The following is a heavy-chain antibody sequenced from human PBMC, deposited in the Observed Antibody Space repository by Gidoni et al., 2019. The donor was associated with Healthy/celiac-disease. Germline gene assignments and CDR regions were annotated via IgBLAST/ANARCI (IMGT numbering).Heavy chain of an antibody. CDR2: ISAYKGNT. D-gene: IGHD1-7*01. Sequence: QVQLVQCGAVVKKSGASVPVCCKASGYTFTSYGVSWARQAPGQGLEWMGWISAYKGNTNYAQKLPGSDTMTTDTSASTAYRDLRSLRSDGTAVYCCASEGRELRSIDYWGQGTLVTVSS. CDR1: GYTFTSYG. CDR3: ASEGRELRSIDY. J-gene: IGHJ4*02. V-gene: IGHV1-18*01.